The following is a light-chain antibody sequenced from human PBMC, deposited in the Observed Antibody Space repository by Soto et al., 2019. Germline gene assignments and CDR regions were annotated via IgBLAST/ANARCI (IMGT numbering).Light chain of an antibody. CDR1: SGSIASNY. CDR2: EDN. CDR3: QSYDSSNLWV. V-gene: IGLV6-57*03. J-gene: IGLJ3*02. Sequence: NFMLTQPHSVSESPGKTVTISCTRSSGSIASNYVQWYQQRPGSAPTTVIYEDNQRPSGVPDRFSGSIDSSSNSASLTISGLTNEDEADYYCQSYDSSNLWVFGGGTKLTVL.